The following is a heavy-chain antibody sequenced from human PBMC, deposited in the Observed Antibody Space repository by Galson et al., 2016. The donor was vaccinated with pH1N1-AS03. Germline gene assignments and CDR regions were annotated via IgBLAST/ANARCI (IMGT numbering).Heavy chain of an antibody. Sequence: SVKVSCKASGYNFVTYGITWVRQGPGQGLEWMGWINTYSTNTTYAKKVQDRVTMTADTSTTTAHLDLRNLGSDDTAVYYCARVVAGRPFLIDYWGQGTLVIVSS. J-gene: IGHJ4*02. CDR1: GYNFVTYG. CDR3: ARVVAGRPFLIDY. D-gene: IGHD6-6*01. V-gene: IGHV1-18*01. CDR2: INTYSTNT.